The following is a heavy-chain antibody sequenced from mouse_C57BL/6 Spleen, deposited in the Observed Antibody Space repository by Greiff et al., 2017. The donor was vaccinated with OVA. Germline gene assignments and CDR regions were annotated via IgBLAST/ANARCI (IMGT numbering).Heavy chain of an antibody. D-gene: IGHD1-1*01. CDR1: GYTFTSYW. CDR2: IDPADSYT. CDR3: ACYGGSSAY. V-gene: IGHV1-50*01. Sequence: QVQLQQPGAELVKPGASVKLSCKASGYTFTSYWMQWVKQRPGRGLEWIGEIDPADSYTNYNEKFKGKATLPVATSSCTAYLPLSSLTSDDSAVYYCACYGGSSAYWGQGTTLTVSA. J-gene: IGHJ2*01.